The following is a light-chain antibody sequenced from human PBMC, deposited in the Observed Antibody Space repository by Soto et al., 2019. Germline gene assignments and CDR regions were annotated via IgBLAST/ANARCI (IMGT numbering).Light chain of an antibody. CDR3: QHYNSYSEA. J-gene: IGKJ1*01. CDR1: QSLSSS. V-gene: IGKV3-15*01. CDR2: GAS. Sequence: EIVLTQSPGTLSLSPGERATLSCRASQSLSSSLAWYQQKPGQAPRLLIYGASTRATGIPARFSGSGSGTEFTLTISSLQPDDFATYYCQHYNSYSEAFGQGTKVDIK.